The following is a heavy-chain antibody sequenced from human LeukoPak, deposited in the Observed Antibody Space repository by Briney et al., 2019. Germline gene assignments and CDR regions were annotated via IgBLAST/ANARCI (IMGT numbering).Heavy chain of an antibody. CDR3: ATMVRGVIIYWFDP. V-gene: IGHV3-48*04. J-gene: IGHJ5*02. Sequence: PGGSLRLSCAASGFGFSRYWMHWVRQAPGKGLEWVSYISSSGSTIYYADSVKGRFTISRDNAKNSLYLQMNSLRAEDTAVYYCATMVRGVIIYWFDPWGQGTLVTVSS. CDR1: GFGFSRYW. CDR2: ISSSGSTI. D-gene: IGHD3-10*01.